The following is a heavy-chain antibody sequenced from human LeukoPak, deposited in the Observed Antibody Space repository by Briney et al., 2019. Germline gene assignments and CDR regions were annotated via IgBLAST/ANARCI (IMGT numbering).Heavy chain of an antibody. D-gene: IGHD5-18*01. V-gene: IGHV1-69*13. J-gene: IGHJ4*02. CDR1: GGTFSSYA. CDR2: IIPIFGTA. CDR3: ARGGWSGYSYGSEPEKYFDY. Sequence: ASVKVSCKASGGTFSSYAISWVRRAPGQGLEWMGGIIPIFGTANYAQKFQGRVTITADESTSTAYMELSSLRSEDTAVYYCARGGWSGYSYGSEPEKYFDYWGQGTLVTVSS.